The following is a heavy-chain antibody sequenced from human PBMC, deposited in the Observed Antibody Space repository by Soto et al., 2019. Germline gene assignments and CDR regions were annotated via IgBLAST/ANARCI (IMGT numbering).Heavy chain of an antibody. Sequence: SETLSLTCAVYCGPFSGYDWNWIRQPPGKGLEWIGEINHSGGTNYNPSLRSRVTISVDTSKNQFSLKLRSVTAADTAVYYCARGRSNYYYYAMDVWGQGTTVTVSS. V-gene: IGHV4-34*01. CDR1: CGPFSGYD. CDR2: INHSGGT. J-gene: IGHJ6*02. CDR3: ARGRSNYYYYAMDV. D-gene: IGHD3-10*01.